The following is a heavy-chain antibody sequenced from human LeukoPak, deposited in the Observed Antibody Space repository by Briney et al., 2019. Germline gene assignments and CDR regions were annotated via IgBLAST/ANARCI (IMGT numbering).Heavy chain of an antibody. D-gene: IGHD1-26*01. CDR1: GFTFSTYW. Sequence: GGSLRLSCAASGFTFSTYWMHWVRQAPGKGLVWVSRLSPDGSSSIYADSVMARFTSTRDDSMNTLYLQMNGLSADDTAVYYCAKDLGRYRNIFFDYWGQGILVTVSS. J-gene: IGHJ4*02. CDR2: LSPDGSSS. CDR3: AKDLGRYRNIFFDY. V-gene: IGHV3-74*01.